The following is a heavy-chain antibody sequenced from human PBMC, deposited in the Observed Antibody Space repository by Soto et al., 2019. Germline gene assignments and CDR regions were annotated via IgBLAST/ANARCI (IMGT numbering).Heavy chain of an antibody. CDR2: IYYSGST. V-gene: IGHV4-59*01. CDR1: GGSISSYY. J-gene: IGHJ4*02. Sequence: SETLSLTCTVSGGSISSYYWSWIRQPPGKGLEWIGYIYYSGSTNYNPSLKSRVTISVDTSKNQFSLKLSSVTAADTAVYYCAGVEMATIGIDYWGQRTLVTVSS. D-gene: IGHD5-12*01. CDR3: AGVEMATIGIDY.